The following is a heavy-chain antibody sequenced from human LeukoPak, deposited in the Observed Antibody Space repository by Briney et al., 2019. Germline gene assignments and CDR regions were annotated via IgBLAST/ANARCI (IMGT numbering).Heavy chain of an antibody. J-gene: IGHJ6*03. V-gene: IGHV3-30*04. Sequence: GRSLRLSCAASGFTFSSYAMHWVRQAPGKGLEWMSVISYDGSNKYFADSVKGRFTISRDNAKNSLYLQMNSLRAEDTAVYYCARPITMVRGVIISHYYCYMDVWGKGTTVTVSS. CDR1: GFTFSSYA. CDR3: ARPITMVRGVIISHYYCYMDV. CDR2: ISYDGSNK. D-gene: IGHD3-10*01.